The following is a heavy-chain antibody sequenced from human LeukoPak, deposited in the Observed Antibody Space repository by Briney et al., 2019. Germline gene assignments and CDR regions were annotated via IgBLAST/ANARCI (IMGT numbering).Heavy chain of an antibody. D-gene: IGHD3-10*01. CDR1: GGSISSGGYY. CDR2: IYYSGST. CDR3: ARTNDNYSSGSYYPHPKYNWFDP. Sequence: SQTQSLTCTVSGGSISSGGYYWSWIRQHPGKGLEWIGYIYYSGSTYYNPSLKSRVTISVDTSKNQFSLKLSSVTAADTAVYYCARTNDNYSSGSYYPHPKYNWFDPWGQGTLVTVSS. V-gene: IGHV4-31*03. J-gene: IGHJ5*02.